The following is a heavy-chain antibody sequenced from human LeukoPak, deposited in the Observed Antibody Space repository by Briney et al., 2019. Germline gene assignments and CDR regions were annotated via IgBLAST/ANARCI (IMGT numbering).Heavy chain of an antibody. V-gene: IGHV1-69*04. CDR1: GGTFSSYA. Sequence: SVKVSCKASGGTFSSYAISWVRQAPGQGLEWMGRIIPILGMANYAQKFQGRVTITADKSTSTAYMELSSLRSEDTAVYYCARVRGIAVAGTGYYYYYGMDVWGQGTTVTVSS. CDR3: ARVRGIAVAGTGYYYYYGMDV. CDR2: IIPILGMA. D-gene: IGHD6-19*01. J-gene: IGHJ6*02.